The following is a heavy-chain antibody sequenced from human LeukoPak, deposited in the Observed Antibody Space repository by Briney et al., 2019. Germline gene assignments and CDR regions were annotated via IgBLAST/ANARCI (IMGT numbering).Heavy chain of an antibody. Sequence: SVTVSCKASGFTFTSSAVQWVRQARGQRLEWIGWIVVGSGNTNYAQKFQERVTITRDMSTSLVYMELSSLRSEDTAVYYCAAEAAYYYDSRDAFDVWGQGTMVTVSS. J-gene: IGHJ3*01. V-gene: IGHV1-58*01. CDR2: IVVGSGNT. D-gene: IGHD3-22*01. CDR1: GFTFTSSA. CDR3: AAEAAYYYDSRDAFDV.